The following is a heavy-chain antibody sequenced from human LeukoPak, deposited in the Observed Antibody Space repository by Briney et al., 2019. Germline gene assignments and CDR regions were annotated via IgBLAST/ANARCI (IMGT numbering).Heavy chain of an antibody. Sequence: QSGRSLRLSCAASGFTFSSYATHRVRQAPGKGLEWVAVISYDGSNKYYADSVKGRFTISRDNSKNTLYLQMNSLRAEDTAVYYCARAERFLEWFSDYWGQGTLVTVSS. CDR3: ARAERFLEWFSDY. V-gene: IGHV3-30*04. CDR2: ISYDGSNK. D-gene: IGHD3-3*01. J-gene: IGHJ4*02. CDR1: GFTFSSYA.